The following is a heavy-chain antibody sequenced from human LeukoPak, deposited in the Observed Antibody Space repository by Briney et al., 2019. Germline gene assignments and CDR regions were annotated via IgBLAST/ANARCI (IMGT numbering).Heavy chain of an antibody. V-gene: IGHV4-59*01. CDR1: GGSISGYH. CDR3: ARVSRSYYYYYYMDV. CDR2: IYYSGSS. J-gene: IGHJ6*03. Sequence: SETLSLTCNVSGGSISGYHWSWIRQPPGKGLEWLGYIYYSGSSNYNPSLKSRVTMSADTSKNQYSLKLSSVTAADTAVYYCARVSRSYYYYYYMDVWGKGTTVTVSS.